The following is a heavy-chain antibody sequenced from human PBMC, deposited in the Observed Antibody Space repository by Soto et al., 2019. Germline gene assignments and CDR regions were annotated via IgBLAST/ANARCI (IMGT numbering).Heavy chain of an antibody. D-gene: IGHD2-15*01. CDR1: GGSFSGYY. V-gene: IGHV3-23*01. CDR2: ISGSGGST. J-gene: IGHJ1*01. Sequence: VQLQQWGAGLLKPSETLSLTCAVYGGSFSGYYWSWIRQPPGKGLEWVSAISGSGGSTYYADSVKGRFTISRDNSKNTLYLQMNSLRAEDTAVYYCAKDRKVVVVDPVFQHWGQGTLVTVSS. CDR3: AKDRKVVVVDPVFQH.